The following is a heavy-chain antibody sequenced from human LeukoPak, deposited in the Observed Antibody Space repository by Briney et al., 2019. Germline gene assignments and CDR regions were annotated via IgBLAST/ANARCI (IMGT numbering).Heavy chain of an antibody. V-gene: IGHV4-34*01. Sequence: SETLPLTCAVYGGSFSGYYWSWIRQPPGKGLEWIGEINHSGSTNYNPSLKSRVTISVDTSKNQFSLKLSSVTAADTAVYYCARAEYSSSWVYYFDYWGQGTLVTVSS. J-gene: IGHJ4*02. CDR3: ARAEYSSSWVYYFDY. CDR2: INHSGST. D-gene: IGHD6-13*01. CDR1: GGSFSGYY.